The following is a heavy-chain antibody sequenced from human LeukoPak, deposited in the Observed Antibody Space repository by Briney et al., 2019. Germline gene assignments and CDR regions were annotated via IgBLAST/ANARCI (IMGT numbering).Heavy chain of an antibody. CDR1: GGSISSYY. V-gene: IGHV4-59*08. D-gene: IGHD1-26*01. CDR2: IYYSGNT. CDR3: ARHDRGNYYDFDY. Sequence: SETLSLTCTVSGGSISSYYWSWIRQPPGKGLEWIGYIYYSGNTNYNPSLESRVTISVDTSKNQFSLRLSSVTAADTGVYYCARHDRGNYYDFDYWGQGTLVTVSS. J-gene: IGHJ4*02.